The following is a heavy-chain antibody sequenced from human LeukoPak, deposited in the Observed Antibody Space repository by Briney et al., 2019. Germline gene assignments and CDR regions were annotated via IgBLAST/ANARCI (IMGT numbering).Heavy chain of an antibody. CDR3: AKDQGDDGDYFDY. V-gene: IGHV3-30*18. CDR1: GFTFKTYG. D-gene: IGHD2-21*02. CDR2: ICFDGNNK. J-gene: IGHJ4*02. Sequence: PGGSLRLSCAASGFTFKTYGMHWGRQAPGKGVEWVAGICFDGNNKIYAESMEGRFTISRDNSRTPLYLQLNSLRPEDTAVYYCAKDQGDDGDYFDYWGQGTLVTVSS.